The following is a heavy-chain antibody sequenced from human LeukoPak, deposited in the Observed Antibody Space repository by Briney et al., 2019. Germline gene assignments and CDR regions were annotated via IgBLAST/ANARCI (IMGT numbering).Heavy chain of an antibody. CDR2: TYYRSKWYN. CDR3: ARGVAATGLTD. CDR1: GDSVSSNSAA. J-gene: IGHJ4*02. V-gene: IGHV6-1*01. D-gene: IGHD1-26*01. Sequence: SQTLSLTCAISGDSVSSNSAAWDWIRQCPSRGLERLGRTYYRSKWYNEYAVAVKSRITISTDTSKNQFSLQVNSVTPEDTAVYYCARGVAATGLTDWGQGTLVTVSS.